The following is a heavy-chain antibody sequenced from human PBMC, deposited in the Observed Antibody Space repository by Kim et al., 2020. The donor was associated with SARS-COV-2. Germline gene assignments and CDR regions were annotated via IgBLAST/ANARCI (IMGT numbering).Heavy chain of an antibody. J-gene: IGHJ6*02. Sequence: GESLKISCKGSGYSFTSYWISWVRQMPGKGLEWMGRIDPSDSYTNYSPSFQGHVTISADKSISTAYLQWSSLKASDTAMYYCARQKYPYEFLNGMDVWGQGTTVTVSS. V-gene: IGHV5-10-1*01. CDR3: ARQKYPYEFLNGMDV. D-gene: IGHD3-3*01. CDR1: GYSFTSYW. CDR2: IDPSDSYT.